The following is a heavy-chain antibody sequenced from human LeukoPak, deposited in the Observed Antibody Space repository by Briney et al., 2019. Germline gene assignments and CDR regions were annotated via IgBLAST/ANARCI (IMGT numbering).Heavy chain of an antibody. V-gene: IGHV4-30-2*01. Sequence: SETLSLTCTVSGVSISSGGYYWSWIRQPPGKGLEWIGYIYHSGSTYYNPSLKSRVTISVDRSKNQFSLKLSSVTAADTAVYYCARVEQLVPFDYWGQGTLVTVSS. CDR3: ARVEQLVPFDY. D-gene: IGHD6-6*01. J-gene: IGHJ4*02. CDR1: GVSISSGGYY. CDR2: IYHSGST.